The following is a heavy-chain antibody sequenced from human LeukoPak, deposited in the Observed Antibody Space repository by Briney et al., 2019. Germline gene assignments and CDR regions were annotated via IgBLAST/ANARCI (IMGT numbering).Heavy chain of an antibody. CDR3: ARLGDSYGWGYFDY. CDR2: IYYSGST. CDR1: GGSISSYY. D-gene: IGHD5-18*01. J-gene: IGHJ4*02. V-gene: IGHV4-59*08. Sequence: PSETLSLTCTVSGGSISSYYWSWIRQPPGKGLEWIGYIYYSGSTNYNPSLKSRVTISVDTSKNQFSLKLSSVTAADTAVYYCARLGDSYGWGYFDYWGQGTLVTVSS.